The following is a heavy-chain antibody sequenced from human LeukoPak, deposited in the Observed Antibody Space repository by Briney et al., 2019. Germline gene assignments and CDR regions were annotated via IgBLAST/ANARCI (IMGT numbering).Heavy chain of an antibody. Sequence: GGSLRLSCAASEFPVSSNYMTWVRQAPGKGLEWVSVIYSGGSTYYADSVKGRFTISRDDSKNTPYLQMNSLRGEDTAVYYCARGTSTAYFQLYFASWGQGTLVTVSS. D-gene: IGHD3-9*01. J-gene: IGHJ4*02. CDR2: IYSGGST. V-gene: IGHV3-53*01. CDR1: EFPVSSNY. CDR3: ARGTSTAYFQLYFAS.